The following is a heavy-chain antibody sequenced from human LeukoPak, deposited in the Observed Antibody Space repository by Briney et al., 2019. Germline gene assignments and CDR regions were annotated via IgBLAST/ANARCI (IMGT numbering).Heavy chain of an antibody. D-gene: IGHD5-18*01. J-gene: IGHJ1*01. CDR2: IYSGGST. V-gene: IGHV3-53*01. Sequence: GGSLRLSCAASGFTVSSNYMSWVRHAPGKGLEWVSVIYSGGSTYYSASLKGRFTISRDNSKNTLYLQMNRLRAEDTAVYYCATDTAMVRYFQHWGQGTLVTVSS. CDR1: GFTVSSNY. CDR3: ATDTAMVRYFQH.